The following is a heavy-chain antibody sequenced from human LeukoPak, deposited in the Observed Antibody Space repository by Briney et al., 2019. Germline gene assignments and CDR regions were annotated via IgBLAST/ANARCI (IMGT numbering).Heavy chain of an antibody. D-gene: IGHD2-15*01. CDR1: GYTFTSYD. J-gene: IGHJ5*02. Sequence: GASVKVSCKASGYTFTSYDINWVRQATGQGLEWMGWMNPNSGNTGYAQKFQGRVTMTRNTSISTAYMELSSLRSEDTAVYYCARGDIGWYCNGGSCYKVKWFDPWGQGTLVTVSS. V-gene: IGHV1-8*01. CDR3: ARGDIGWYCNGGSCYKVKWFDP. CDR2: MNPNSGNT.